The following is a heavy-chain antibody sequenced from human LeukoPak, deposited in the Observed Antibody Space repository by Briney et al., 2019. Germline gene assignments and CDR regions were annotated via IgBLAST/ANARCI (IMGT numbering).Heavy chain of an antibody. CDR1: GFTFSSYA. CDR3: AKVGGYVDWIRPDY. D-gene: IGHD3-9*01. CDR2: ISGSGGST. J-gene: IGHJ4*02. Sequence: GGSLRLSCAASGFTFSSYAMSWVRQAPGKGLEWVSAISGSGGSTYYADSVKGRFTISRDNSKNTLYLQMNSLRAEDTAVYYCAKVGGYVDWIRPDYWGQGTLVTVSS. V-gene: IGHV3-23*01.